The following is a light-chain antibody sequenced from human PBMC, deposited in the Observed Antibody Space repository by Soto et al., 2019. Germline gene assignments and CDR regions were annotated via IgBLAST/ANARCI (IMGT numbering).Light chain of an antibody. V-gene: IGLV1-40*01. CDR1: TSNIGAGYA. J-gene: IGLJ2*01. CDR2: GNS. Sequence: QPVLTQPPSVSGAPGQRVTISCTGNTSNIGAGYAVHWYQQLPETAPKLLIYGNSIRPSGVPDRFSGSKSGTSASLAITGLQAEDEADYYCQSYDSSLSGSVFGGGTKLTVL. CDR3: QSYDSSLSGSV.